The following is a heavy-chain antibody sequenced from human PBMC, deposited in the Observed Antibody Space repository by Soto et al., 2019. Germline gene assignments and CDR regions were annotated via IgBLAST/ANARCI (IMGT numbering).Heavy chain of an antibody. J-gene: IGHJ5*02. CDR1: GGSFSGYY. CDR2: INHSGST. CDR3: ARGGSTVTTTGRWFDP. Sequence: QVQLQQWGAGLLKPSETLSHTCAVYGGSFSGYYWSWIRQPPGKGLEWIGEINHSGSTNYNPSLKSRVTISVDTSKNQFSLKLSSVTAADTAVYYCARGGSTVTTTGRWFDPWGQGTLVTVSS. D-gene: IGHD4-17*01. V-gene: IGHV4-34*01.